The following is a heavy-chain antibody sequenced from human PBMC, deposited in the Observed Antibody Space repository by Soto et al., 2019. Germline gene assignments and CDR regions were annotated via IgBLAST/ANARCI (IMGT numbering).Heavy chain of an antibody. CDR1: GGSISSSY. J-gene: IGHJ4*02. CDR3: ARDKFSHGDYVLDY. V-gene: IGHV4-4*07. Sequence: PSETLSLTCTVSGGSISSSYWSWVRKPAGKGLEWIGRIYTSGSTNYNPSLKSRVTMSVDTSKNQFFLKLTSVTAADTAVYYCARDKFSHGDYVLDYWGQGALVTVSS. D-gene: IGHD4-17*01. CDR2: IYTSGST.